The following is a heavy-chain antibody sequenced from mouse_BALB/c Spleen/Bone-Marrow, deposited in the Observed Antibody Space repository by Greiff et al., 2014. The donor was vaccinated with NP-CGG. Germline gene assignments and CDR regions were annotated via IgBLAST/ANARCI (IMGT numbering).Heavy chain of an antibody. D-gene: IGHD4-1*01. CDR3: AREGGTGFAS. J-gene: IGHJ3*01. V-gene: IGHV2-9*02. CDR2: IWAGGST. CDR1: GFSLTNYG. Sequence: VHLVESGPGLVAPSQSLSITCTVSGFSLTNYGVHWVRQPPGKGLEWLGVIWAGGSTNYNSALMSRLRISKDNSKSQVFLQMNSLQTDDTAMYYCAREGGTGFASWGQGTLVTVSA.